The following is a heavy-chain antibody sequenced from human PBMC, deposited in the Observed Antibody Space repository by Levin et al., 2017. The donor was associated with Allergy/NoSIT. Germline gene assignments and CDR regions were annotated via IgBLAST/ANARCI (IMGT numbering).Heavy chain of an antibody. CDR3: ARDLYSDNGGLDFDY. D-gene: IGHD1-26*01. V-gene: IGHV3-30-3*01. J-gene: IGHJ4*02. CDR2: ISSPGNYE. CDR1: GLTFSNYG. Sequence: GGSLRLSCAASGLTFSNYGVHWVRQAPGKGLEWVTSISSPGNYEYYADSVKGRFTISRDYSSNTVSLQMNSLRAEDTAVYYCARDLYSDNGGLDFDYWGQGNLVTVSS.